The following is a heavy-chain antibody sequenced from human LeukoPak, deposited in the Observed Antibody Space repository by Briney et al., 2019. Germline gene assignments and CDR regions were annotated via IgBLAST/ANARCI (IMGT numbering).Heavy chain of an antibody. CDR2: INTNTGNP. CDR3: ARGSPSEGGTFDY. D-gene: IGHD2-15*01. V-gene: IGHV7-4-1*02. Sequence: GGSLRLSCAASGFTFSSYAMNWVRQAPGQGLEWMGWINTNTGNPTYAQGFTGRFVFSLDTSVSTAYLQISSLKAEDTAVYYCARGSPSEGGTFDYWGQGTLVTVSS. J-gene: IGHJ4*02. CDR1: GFTFSSYA.